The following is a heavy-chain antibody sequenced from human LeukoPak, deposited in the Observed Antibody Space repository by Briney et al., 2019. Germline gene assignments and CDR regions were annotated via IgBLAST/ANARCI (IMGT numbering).Heavy chain of an antibody. D-gene: IGHD3-22*01. V-gene: IGHV3-66*02. CDR2: VHSGGST. J-gene: IGHJ5*02. CDR3: ARLIYDSSGYYYDH. Sequence: GGSLRLSCAASGLTLGGNYMSWVRQAPGKGLEWVSVVHSGGSTYYADSVKGRFTISRDSTKNTLFLQMNSLRAEDTAVYYCARLIYDSSGYYYDHWGRGTLVTVSS. CDR1: GLTLGGNY.